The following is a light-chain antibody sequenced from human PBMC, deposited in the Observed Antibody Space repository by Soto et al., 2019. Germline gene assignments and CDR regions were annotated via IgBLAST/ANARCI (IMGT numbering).Light chain of an antibody. J-gene: IGKJ1*01. CDR3: QQYGSSRWT. CDR1: QSISSNN. V-gene: IGKV3-20*01. CDR2: GAS. Sequence: EIVLTQSPGTLSLSPGERATLSCRASQSISSNNLAWYQQKPGQAPRLLIYGASSRATDIPDRFSGSGSGTDFTLTISRLEPEDFAVYYCQQYGSSRWTFGQGTKVEIK.